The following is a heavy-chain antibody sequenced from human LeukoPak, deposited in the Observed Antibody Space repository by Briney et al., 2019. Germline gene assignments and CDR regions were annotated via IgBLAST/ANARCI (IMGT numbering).Heavy chain of an antibody. V-gene: IGHV3-23*01. CDR1: GFTFSSYA. CDR2: ISGSGGST. D-gene: IGHD5-12*01. J-gene: IGHJ5*02. CDR3: AKDVDSGYESGWFDP. Sequence: GGSVRLSCAASGFTFSSYAMSWVRQAPGKGLEWVSAISGSGGSTYYVDSVKGRFTISRDNSRNTLYLQMNSLRAEDTAVYYCAKDVDSGYESGWFDPWRRGTLVTVSS.